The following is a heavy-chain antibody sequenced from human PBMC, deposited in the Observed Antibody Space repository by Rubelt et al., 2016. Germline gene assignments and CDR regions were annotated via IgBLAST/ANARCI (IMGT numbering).Heavy chain of an antibody. Sequence: QVQLQQWGAGLLRPSETLSLTCAVSGGSFNNYYWAWIRQPPGKGPEWIGEIDHGGSTRYNPSLTSRISISVDTSKNLFSRGLGSVTAADTAVYYCARQWPGAEAAFDYWGQGTLVTVSS. D-gene: IGHD6-19*01. CDR1: GGSFNNYY. CDR3: ARQWPGAEAAFDY. V-gene: IGHV4-34*02. CDR2: IDHGGST. J-gene: IGHJ4*02.